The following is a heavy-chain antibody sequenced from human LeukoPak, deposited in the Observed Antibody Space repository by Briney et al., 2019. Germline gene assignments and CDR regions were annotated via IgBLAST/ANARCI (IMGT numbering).Heavy chain of an antibody. CDR3: ARFHYDILTGYYMDY. J-gene: IGHJ4*02. CDR2: IYYSGST. CDR1: GGSISSYY. Sequence: SETLSLTCTVSGGSISSYYWSWIRQPPGKGLEWIGYIYYSGSTNYNPSLKSRVTISVDTSKNQFSLKLSSVTAADTAVYYCARFHYDILTGYYMDYWGQGTLVTVSS. D-gene: IGHD3-9*01. V-gene: IGHV4-59*08.